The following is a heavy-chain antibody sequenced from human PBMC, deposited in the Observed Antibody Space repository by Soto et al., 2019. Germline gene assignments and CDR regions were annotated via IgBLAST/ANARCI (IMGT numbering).Heavy chain of an antibody. Sequence: PGGSLRLSCAASGFTFTNAWMNWVRQAPGKGLEWVGRIKSKTDGETTDYAAPVKGRFTISRDDSKNMLYLQMNSLKTEDTAVYYCTTDPWHGMDVWGQGTTVTVSS. J-gene: IGHJ6*02. V-gene: IGHV3-15*07. CDR3: TTDPWHGMDV. CDR1: GFTFTNAW. D-gene: IGHD5-12*01. CDR2: IKSKTDGETT.